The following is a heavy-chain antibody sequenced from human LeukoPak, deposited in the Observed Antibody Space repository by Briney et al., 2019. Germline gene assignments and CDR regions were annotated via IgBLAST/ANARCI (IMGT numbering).Heavy chain of an antibody. CDR3: ARGAYIVVVVAATPDDAFDI. CDR1: GYTFTSYG. V-gene: IGHV1-18*01. CDR2: ISAYNGNT. D-gene: IGHD2-15*01. J-gene: IGHJ3*02. Sequence: ASVKVSCKASGYTFTSYGISWVRQAPGQGLEWMGWISAYNGNTNYARKLQGRVTMTTDTSTSTAYMELRSLRSDDTAVYYCARGAYIVVVVAATPDDAFDIWGQGTMVTVSS.